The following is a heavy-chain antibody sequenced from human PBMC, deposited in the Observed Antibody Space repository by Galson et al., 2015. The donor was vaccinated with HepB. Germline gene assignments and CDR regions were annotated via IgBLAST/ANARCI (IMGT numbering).Heavy chain of an antibody. CDR1: GFTFSSYA. CDR2: ISGSGGRT. J-gene: IGHJ4*02. D-gene: IGHD1-7*01. Sequence: SLRLSCAASGFTFSSYAMTWVRQAPGKGLEWVSSISGSGGRTYYADSVKGRFTISRDNSKNTLYLQMNSLRAEDTAVYYCAKDGSWNSHNFDYWGQGTLVTVSS. V-gene: IGHV3-23*01. CDR3: AKDGSWNSHNFDY.